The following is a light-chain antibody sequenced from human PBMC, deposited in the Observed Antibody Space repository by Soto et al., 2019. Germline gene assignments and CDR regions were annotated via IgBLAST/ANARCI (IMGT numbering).Light chain of an antibody. CDR3: HT. Sequence: IVLTQSPGTLSLSPGERATLSCRASQRVSSGYLAWYQQKPGQAPRLLIYAASTRATGIPARFSGSGSGTEFTLTISSLQPEDVASYYCHTFGQGTRLEIK. CDR1: QRVSSGY. V-gene: IGKV3-20*01. CDR2: AAS. J-gene: IGKJ5*01.